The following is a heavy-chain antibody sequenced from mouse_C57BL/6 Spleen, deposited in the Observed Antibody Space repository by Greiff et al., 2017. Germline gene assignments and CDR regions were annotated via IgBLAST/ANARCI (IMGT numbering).Heavy chain of an antibody. D-gene: IGHD1-1*01. CDR3: ARGDYDAMDY. Sequence: VQLKESGPELVKPGASVKISCKASGYSFTGYYMNWVKQSPEKSLEWIGEINPSTGGTTYNQKFKAKATLTVDKSSSTAYMQLKSLTSEDSAVYYCARGDYDAMDYWGQGTSVTVSS. V-gene: IGHV1-42*01. J-gene: IGHJ4*01. CDR2: INPSTGGT. CDR1: GYSFTGYY.